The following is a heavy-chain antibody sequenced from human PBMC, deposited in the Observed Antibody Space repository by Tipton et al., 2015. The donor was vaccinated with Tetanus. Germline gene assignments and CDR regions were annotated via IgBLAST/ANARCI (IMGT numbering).Heavy chain of an antibody. D-gene: IGHD3-9*01. CDR2: ISAYNGDT. J-gene: IGHJ4*02. CDR1: GYTFSNYG. V-gene: IGHV1-18*01. Sequence: QSGPEVKKPGASKKVSCQTSGYTFSNYGVSWVRQDPGRGREWMGWISAYNGDTNTAQHLQGRVTMTTDTSTRTVSMEVRSLTYDDTAVYYCGRGLRFYFDGGPCDYWGPGPLVPVS. CDR3: GRGLRFYFDGGPCDY.